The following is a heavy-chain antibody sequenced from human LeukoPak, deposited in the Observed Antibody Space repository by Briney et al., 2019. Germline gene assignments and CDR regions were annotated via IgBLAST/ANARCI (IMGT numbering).Heavy chain of an antibody. V-gene: IGHV1-24*01. Sequence: ASVKVSCKAPGYTLSKLSIHWVRQPSGKGLEWMGAFDPEDGETIYAQEFQGRATMTEDTSTDTAYMELSSLRSEDTAVYYCATGAGRDDYGENWGQGTLVTVSS. CDR2: FDPEDGET. CDR3: ATGAGRDDYGEN. J-gene: IGHJ4*02. CDR1: GYTLSKLS. D-gene: IGHD4-17*01.